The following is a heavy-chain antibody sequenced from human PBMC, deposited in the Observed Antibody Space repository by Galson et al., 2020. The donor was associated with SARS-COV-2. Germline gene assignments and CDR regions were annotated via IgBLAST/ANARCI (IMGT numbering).Heavy chain of an antibody. V-gene: IGHV3-7*03. J-gene: IGHJ5*02. CDR3: ARVDCSGGGCYPGNH. D-gene: IGHD2-15*01. CDR1: GFTFSSYW. CDR2: IKKDGREQ. Sequence: GGSLRLSCAASGFTFSSYWMSWVRQAPGKGLEWVANIKKDGREQEYVDSVKGRFTISRDNAKNSLYLQMNNLRVEDTAVYHCARVDCSGGGCYPGNHWGRGTLVTVSS.